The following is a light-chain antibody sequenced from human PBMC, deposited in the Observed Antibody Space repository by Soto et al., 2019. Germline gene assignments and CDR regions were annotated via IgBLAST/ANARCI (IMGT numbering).Light chain of an antibody. CDR3: QQYYATPLT. J-gene: IGKJ4*01. Sequence: DIVMTQSPDLLAVSLGERATIKCKSSQSVLFTSNNKDYLAWYQQKPGQPPKLIISWASTRESGVPDRFSGSGFGTDFTLTISSLQAEDVAVYYCQQYYATPLTFGGGTKVDIK. CDR1: QSVLFTSNNKDY. V-gene: IGKV4-1*01. CDR2: WAS.